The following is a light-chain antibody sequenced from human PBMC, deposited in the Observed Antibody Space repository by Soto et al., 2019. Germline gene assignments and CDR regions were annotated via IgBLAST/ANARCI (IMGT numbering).Light chain of an antibody. CDR2: GPS. CDR1: QSVAKNY. J-gene: IGKJ3*01. CDR3: QKYNSAPFT. V-gene: IGKV3-20*01. Sequence: EIVLTQSPDTLSLSPGERATLSCRASQSVAKNYLAWYQQEPGQAPRLLIYGPSSRATGIPDRFSGSGSGTDFTLTISSLQPEDVATYYCQKYNSAPFTFGPGTKVDIK.